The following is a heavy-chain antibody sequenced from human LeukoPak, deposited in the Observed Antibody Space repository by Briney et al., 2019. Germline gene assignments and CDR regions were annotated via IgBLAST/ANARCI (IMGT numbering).Heavy chain of an antibody. D-gene: IGHD2-21*02. J-gene: IGHJ4*02. Sequence: ASVKVSCKASGYTFTSYGISWVRQAPGQGLEWMGWISAYNGNTKFAQKLQGRVTMTTDTSTSTAYMELRNLRSDDTAVYYCARDVVVAALPGYWGQGTLVTVSS. V-gene: IGHV1-18*01. CDR3: ARDVVVAALPGY. CDR1: GYTFTSYG. CDR2: ISAYNGNT.